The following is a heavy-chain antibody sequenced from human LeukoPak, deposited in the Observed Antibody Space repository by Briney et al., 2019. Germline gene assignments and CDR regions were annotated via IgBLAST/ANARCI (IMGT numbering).Heavy chain of an antibody. CDR1: GFAFNTYA. Sequence: GRSLRLSCAASGFAFNTYAMHWVRQAPGKGLEWVTLIWHDGSHKFYIDSVRGRFTISRDNSRNTVYLQMNGLRAEDTAVYYCAREIFGSGSDPDYWGQGTLVTVSS. J-gene: IGHJ4*02. CDR3: AREIFGSGSDPDY. V-gene: IGHV3-33*01. CDR2: IWHDGSHK. D-gene: IGHD3-10*01.